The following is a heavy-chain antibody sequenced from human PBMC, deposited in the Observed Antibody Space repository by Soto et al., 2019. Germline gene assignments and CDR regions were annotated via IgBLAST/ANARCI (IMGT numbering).Heavy chain of an antibody. D-gene: IGHD1-1*01. CDR2: ISHDGSIQ. CDR3: AKDKINNWSFDD. Sequence: QVQLVESGGGVVQPGRSLRLSCVASGFTFSDYPMHWVRQAPGKGLEWVARISHDGSIQHYADNIKDRFTVSRDNSKNTVDLQMNSLRTEDTSIYYCAKDKINNWSFDDWGQGALVTVSS. CDR1: GFTFSDYP. V-gene: IGHV3-30*18. J-gene: IGHJ5*02.